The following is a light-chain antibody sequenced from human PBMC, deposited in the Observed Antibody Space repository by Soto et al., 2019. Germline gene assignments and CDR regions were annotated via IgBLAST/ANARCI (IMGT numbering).Light chain of an antibody. CDR1: SSVIGGYKY. J-gene: IGLJ1*01. V-gene: IGLV2-14*01. CDR3: SSYTGGRTYV. CDR2: DVS. Sequence: HSPLTQPASVSESPGHSSTLSCTGTSSVIGGYKYVSWYQQQPGKVPKFMIYDVSNRPSEVSNRFSGSKSGNTATLIISGMQGEDEAKNYWSSYTGGRTYVFGNGTKVTGL.